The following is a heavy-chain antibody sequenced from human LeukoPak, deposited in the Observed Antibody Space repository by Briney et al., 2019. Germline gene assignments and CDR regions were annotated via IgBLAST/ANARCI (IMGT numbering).Heavy chain of an antibody. CDR1: GFIFSSSW. Sequence: PGESLRLSCGASGFIFSSSWMSWVRQAPGKGLEWVANIKEDGSEKYYVDSVKGRFTISRDDSKNTLYLQMNSLRAEDTAVYYCVKDLGRYRNNCFDYWGQGTLVTVSS. D-gene: IGHD1-26*01. V-gene: IGHV3-7*05. CDR2: IKEDGSEK. CDR3: VKDLGRYRNNCFDY. J-gene: IGHJ4*02.